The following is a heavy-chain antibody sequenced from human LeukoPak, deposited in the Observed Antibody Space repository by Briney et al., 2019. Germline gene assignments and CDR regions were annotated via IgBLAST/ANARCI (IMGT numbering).Heavy chain of an antibody. J-gene: IGHJ6*02. CDR2: IYSGGST. CDR3: VGLLWFGESRSLYGMDV. Sequence: GGSLRLSCAASGFTVSSNYMSWVRQSPGKGLEWVSVIYSGGSTYYADSVKGRFNISRDNSKNTLYLQINSLRAEDTAVYYCVGLLWFGESRSLYGMDVWGQGTTVTVSS. V-gene: IGHV3-66*01. D-gene: IGHD3-10*01. CDR1: GFTVSSNY.